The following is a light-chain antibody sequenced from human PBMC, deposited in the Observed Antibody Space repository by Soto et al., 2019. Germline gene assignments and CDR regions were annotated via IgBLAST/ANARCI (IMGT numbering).Light chain of an antibody. CDR2: KAS. Sequence: DIQMTQSPSTLSASVGDRVTITCRASQSISSWLAWYQQKPGKAPKLLIYKASSLESGVPSRFSGSGSGTEFTLTISSLQPDDFATYYCQQYNSLWTFGQETTVEIK. V-gene: IGKV1-5*03. CDR3: QQYNSLWT. J-gene: IGKJ1*01. CDR1: QSISSW.